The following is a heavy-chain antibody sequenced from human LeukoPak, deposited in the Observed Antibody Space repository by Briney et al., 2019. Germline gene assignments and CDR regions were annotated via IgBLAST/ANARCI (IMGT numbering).Heavy chain of an antibody. CDR3: ASWRIAARAGERCYFDY. J-gene: IGHJ4*02. CDR1: GGSISSYY. V-gene: IGHV4-4*07. Sequence: PSETLSLTCTVSGGSISSYYWSWIRQPAGKGLEWIGRIYTSGSTNYNPSLKSRVTMSVDTSKNQFSLKLSSVTAADTAVYYCASWRIAARAGERCYFDYWGQGTLVTVSS. D-gene: IGHD6-6*01. CDR2: IYTSGST.